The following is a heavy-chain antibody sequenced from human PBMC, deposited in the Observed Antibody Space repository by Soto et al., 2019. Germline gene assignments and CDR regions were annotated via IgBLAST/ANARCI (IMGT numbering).Heavy chain of an antibody. J-gene: IGHJ6*03. CDR1: GFTVSSNY. V-gene: IGHV3-66*01. Sequence: GGSLRLSCAASGFTVSSNYMSWVRQAPGKGLEWVSVIYSGGSTYYADSVKGRFTISRDNSKNTLYLQMNSLRAEDTAVYYCARDRDYYGSGSYYYYYMDVWGKGTTVTVSS. D-gene: IGHD3-10*01. CDR3: ARDRDYYGSGSYYYYYMDV. CDR2: IYSGGST.